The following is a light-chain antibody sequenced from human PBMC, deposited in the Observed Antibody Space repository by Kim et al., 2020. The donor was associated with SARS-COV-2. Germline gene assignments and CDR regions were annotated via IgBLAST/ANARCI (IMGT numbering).Light chain of an antibody. V-gene: IGLV3-21*04. J-gene: IGLJ2*01. CDR3: QLSAGGSDHWV. CDR1: NIGSNS. Sequence: APGETATSTCGGNNIGSNSVHWYQQQPGQAPVLVIFYDNDRPSGIPERFSGSNSENTAPLTISRVEAGDEADFYCQLSAGGSDHWVFGGGTQLTVL. CDR2: YDN.